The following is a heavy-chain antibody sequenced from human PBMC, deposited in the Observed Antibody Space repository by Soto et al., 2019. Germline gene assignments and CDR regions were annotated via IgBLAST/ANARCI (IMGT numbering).Heavy chain of an antibody. V-gene: IGHV3-33*01. Sequence: GGSLRLSCAASGFTFSSYGMHWVRQAPGKGLEWVAVIWYDGSNKYYADSVKGRFTISRDNSKNTLYLQMNSLRAEDTAVYYCARGPSGINYYGMDVWGQGTTVTVSS. J-gene: IGHJ6*02. D-gene: IGHD3-10*01. CDR3: ARGPSGINYYGMDV. CDR2: IWYDGSNK. CDR1: GFTFSSYG.